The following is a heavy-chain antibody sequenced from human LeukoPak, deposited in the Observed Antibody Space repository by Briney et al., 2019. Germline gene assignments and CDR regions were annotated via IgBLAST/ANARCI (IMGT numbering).Heavy chain of an antibody. Sequence: GRTLRLSCAASGFTFSDSFMSWIRQAPGKGQEWVSYITSTSSHTNYADSVKGRFTISRDNAKISLYLQMSSLRAEDTAVYYCARGLRYSHYAMGVWGQGTTVTVSS. CDR2: ITSTSSHT. V-gene: IGHV3-11*06. J-gene: IGHJ6*02. CDR3: ARGLRYSHYAMGV. D-gene: IGHD3-16*01. CDR1: GFTFSDSF.